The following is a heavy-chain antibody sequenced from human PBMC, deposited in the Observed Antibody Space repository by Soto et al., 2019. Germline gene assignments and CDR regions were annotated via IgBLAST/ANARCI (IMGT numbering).Heavy chain of an antibody. D-gene: IGHD5-12*01. CDR1: GFTFVSCA. J-gene: IGHJ4*02. Sequence: GGSLRLSCAASGFTFVSCAMHWVRQAPGKGLEWVSSISGGGEAFYADSVKGRFTVTRDNSKNTLHLHMHSPRAEDTAVYFCAKAPFDIAARPGPIDYWGLGTLVTVSS. V-gene: IGHV3-23*01. CDR3: AKAPFDIAARPGPIDY. CDR2: ISGGGEA.